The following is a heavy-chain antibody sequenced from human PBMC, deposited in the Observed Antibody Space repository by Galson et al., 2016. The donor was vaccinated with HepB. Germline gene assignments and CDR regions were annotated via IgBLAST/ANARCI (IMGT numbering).Heavy chain of an antibody. CDR1: GFSFEAYS. CDR2: ISSNGDSL. D-gene: IGHD3-22*01. CDR3: AKGPYYYDNPGLAVYFDH. V-gene: IGHV3-9*01. Sequence: SLRLSCAVSGFSFEAYSMNWVRQVPGTGRQLVSGISSNGDSLGYADYVRGRFSIPRDNAKNSLYLIMSGLKTEDTAFYYFAKGPYYYDNPGLAVYFDHWGQGTQLVVSS. J-gene: IGHJ4*02.